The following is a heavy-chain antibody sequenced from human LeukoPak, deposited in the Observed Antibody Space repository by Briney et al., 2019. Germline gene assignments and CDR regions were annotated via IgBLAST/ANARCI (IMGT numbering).Heavy chain of an antibody. CDR3: AREEGGNYCDA. J-gene: IGHJ4*02. Sequence: GGSLRLSCAAPGFTFSSYEMNWVRQAPGKGLGWVSYIGSSGTTIYYADSVKGRFTISRDNAKNSLYLQMNSLRAEDTAVYYCAREEGGNYCDAWGQGTLVSVSS. CDR2: IGSSGTTI. CDR1: GFTFSSYE. V-gene: IGHV3-48*03. D-gene: IGHD1-26*01.